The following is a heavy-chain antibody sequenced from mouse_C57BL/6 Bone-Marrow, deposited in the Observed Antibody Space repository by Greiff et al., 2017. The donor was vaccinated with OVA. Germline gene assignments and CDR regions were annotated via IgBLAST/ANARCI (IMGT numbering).Heavy chain of an antibody. CDR1: GYTFTSYW. CDR2: IYPGSGST. D-gene: IGHD1-1*01. J-gene: IGHJ2*01. Sequence: VQLQQPGAELVKPGASVKMSCKASGYTFTSYWITWVKQRPGQGLEWIGDIYPGSGSTNYNEKFKSKATLTVDTSSSTAYMQLSSLTSEDSAVYYCAEGYYYGSSPFFDDWGQGTTLTVSS. CDR3: AEGYYYGSSPFFDD. V-gene: IGHV1-55*01.